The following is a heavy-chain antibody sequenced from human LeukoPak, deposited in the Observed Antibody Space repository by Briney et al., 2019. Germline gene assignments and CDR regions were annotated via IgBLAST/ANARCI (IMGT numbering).Heavy chain of an antibody. CDR3: AREVAGTPFIDY. V-gene: IGHV4-38-2*02. J-gene: IGHJ4*02. CDR2: ISHSENT. D-gene: IGHD1-14*01. Sequence: SETLSLTCYVSGDSISSSYFWGWIRQPPGTGLEWIGSISHSENTFYNPSLKSRVTISVDTSKNHFSLKLSSVTAADTAVYYCAREVAGTPFIDYWGQGTLVTVSS. CDR1: GDSISSSYF.